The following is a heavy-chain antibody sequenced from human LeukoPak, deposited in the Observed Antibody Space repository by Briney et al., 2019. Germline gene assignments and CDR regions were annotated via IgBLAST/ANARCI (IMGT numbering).Heavy chain of an antibody. CDR3: AKANYSGSYYFAS. CDR2: FSASGGTT. J-gene: IGHJ4*02. V-gene: IGHV3-23*01. D-gene: IGHD1-26*01. Sequence: GGSLRLSCAASGFTFNRSDMNWVRRAPGKGLEWVSSFSASGGTTYYADSVKGRFTISRDNSKNTLSVQMNSLRAEDTAVYYCAKANYSGSYYFASWGQGTLVTVSS. CDR1: GFTFNRSD.